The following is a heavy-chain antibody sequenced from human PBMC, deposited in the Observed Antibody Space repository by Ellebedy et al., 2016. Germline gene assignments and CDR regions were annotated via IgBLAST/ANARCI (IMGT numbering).Heavy chain of an antibody. J-gene: IGHJ6*03. D-gene: IGHD3-16*01. CDR3: ASGGPDYYYYYMDV. Sequence: LRLSXAVSGGSISSGGYSWSWIRQPPGKGLEWIGYIYHSGSTYYNPSLKSRVTISVDTSKNQFSLKLSSVTAADTAVYYCASGGPDYYYYYMDVWGKGTTVTVSS. CDR1: GGSISSGGYS. V-gene: IGHV4-30-2*01. CDR2: IYHSGST.